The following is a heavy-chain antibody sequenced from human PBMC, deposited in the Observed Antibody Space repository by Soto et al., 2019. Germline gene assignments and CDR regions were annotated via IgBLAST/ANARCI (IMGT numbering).Heavy chain of an antibody. Sequence: ASVKVSCKASGYTFTSYYMHWVRQAPGQGLEWMGIINPSGGGTSYAQKFQGRVTMTRDTSTITVYMELSSLRSEDTAVYYCARARLYYYDSSGYTPGYGMDVWGQGTTVTVSS. V-gene: IGHV1-46*01. CDR2: INPSGGGT. D-gene: IGHD3-22*01. CDR3: ARARLYYYDSSGYTPGYGMDV. CDR1: GYTFTSYY. J-gene: IGHJ6*02.